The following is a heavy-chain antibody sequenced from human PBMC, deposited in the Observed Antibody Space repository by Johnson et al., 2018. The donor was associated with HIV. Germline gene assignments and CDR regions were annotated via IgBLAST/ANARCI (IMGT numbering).Heavy chain of an antibody. CDR3: TTGQLERRSPNDAFDI. D-gene: IGHD1-1*01. CDR2: VNPSGGST. J-gene: IGHJ3*02. V-gene: IGHV3-25*03. Sequence: VQLVESGGGLAKPAWSPRLSCAASQFTFSTYYMNCVRQAPGSALELVGQVNPSGGSTYLIDSGKDRFNPSRDNAKNTLHLQMNSLKTEDTAVYYCTTGQLERRSPNDAFDIWGQGTMVTVSS. CDR1: QFTFSTYY.